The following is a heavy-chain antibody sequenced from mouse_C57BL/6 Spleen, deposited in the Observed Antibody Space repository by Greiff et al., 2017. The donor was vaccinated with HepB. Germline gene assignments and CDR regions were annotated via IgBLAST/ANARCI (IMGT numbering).Heavy chain of an antibody. CDR1: GFTFSSYG. Sequence: DVHLVESGGDLVKPGGSLKLSCAASGFTFSSYGMSWVRQTPDKRLEWVATISSGGSYTYYPDSVKGRFTISRDNAKNTLYLQMSSLKSEDTAMYYCARHDPYFDDWGQGTTLTVSS. V-gene: IGHV5-6*01. CDR3: ARHDPYFDD. J-gene: IGHJ2*01. CDR2: ISSGGSYT.